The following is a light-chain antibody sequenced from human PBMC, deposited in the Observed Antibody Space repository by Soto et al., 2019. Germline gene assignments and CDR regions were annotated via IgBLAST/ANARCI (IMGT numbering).Light chain of an antibody. J-gene: IGLJ1*01. CDR3: AAWDVSLQGYV. CDR1: SSNIGRDS. CDR2: RDN. Sequence: QSVLTQPPSASGTPGQTVTISCSGSSSNIGRDSVNWYQQVPGTAPTLLMFRDNQRPSGVPDRLSASKSGSSASLAISGLQSEDEDDYYCAAWDVSLQGYVFGTGTKLTVL. V-gene: IGLV1-44*01.